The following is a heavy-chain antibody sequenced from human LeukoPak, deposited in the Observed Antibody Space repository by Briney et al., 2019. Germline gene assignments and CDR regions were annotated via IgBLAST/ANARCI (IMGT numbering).Heavy chain of an antibody. Sequence: GASVKVSCKASGYTFTNYGITWVRQAPGQGLEWMGWISAYNGDTKYAQKLQGRVTMTTDTSTSTAYMELRSLTSDDTAVYYCARDSSNTSGFKVVVDYWGQGTLVTVSS. V-gene: IGHV1-18*01. CDR3: ARDSSNTSGFKVVVDY. J-gene: IGHJ4*02. D-gene: IGHD3-22*01. CDR1: GYTFTNYG. CDR2: ISAYNGDT.